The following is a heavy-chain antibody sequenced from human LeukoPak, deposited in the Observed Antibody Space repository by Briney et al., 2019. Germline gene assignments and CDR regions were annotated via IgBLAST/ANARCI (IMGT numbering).Heavy chain of an antibody. CDR1: GFTFSDHH. Sequence: GGSLRLSCAASGFTFSDHHMDWVRQAPGKGLEWIGRSKNKDYAYSTVYAASVKGRFTFSRDNPKNSLYLQMNSLTTEDTAVYYCTRIFYYGTRGYYPDFWGQGTLVTVSS. CDR2: SKNKDYAYST. V-gene: IGHV3-72*01. J-gene: IGHJ4*02. D-gene: IGHD3-22*01. CDR3: TRIFYYGTRGYYPDF.